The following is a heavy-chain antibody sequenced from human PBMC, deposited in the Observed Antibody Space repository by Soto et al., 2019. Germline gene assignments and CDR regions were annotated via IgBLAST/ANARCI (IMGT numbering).Heavy chain of an antibody. CDR2: ISYDGSNK. D-gene: IGHD5-12*01. Sequence: PGGSLRLSCAASGFTFSSYGMHWVRQAPGKGLEWVAVISYDGSNKYYADSVKGRFTISRDNSKNTLYLQMNSLRAEDTAVYYCAKESERWLQSEDCWGQGTLVTVSS. J-gene: IGHJ4*02. CDR3: AKESERWLQSEDC. V-gene: IGHV3-30*18. CDR1: GFTFSSYG.